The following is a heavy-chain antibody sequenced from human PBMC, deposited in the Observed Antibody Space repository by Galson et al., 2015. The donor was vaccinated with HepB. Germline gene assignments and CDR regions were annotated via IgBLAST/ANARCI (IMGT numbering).Heavy chain of an antibody. CDR1: GGTFRSYA. CDR2: FIPMFGTA. Sequence: SVKVSCKASGGTFRSYAISWARQAPGQGLEWMGGFIPMFGTANYAQKFQGRVTITADESTSTAYMEVSSLRSEDTAVYYCARDKNPTTVLRGVIENNFYYMDVWGKGTTVTVSS. J-gene: IGHJ6*03. V-gene: IGHV1-69*13. D-gene: IGHD3-10*01. CDR3: ARDKNPTTVLRGVIENNFYYMDV.